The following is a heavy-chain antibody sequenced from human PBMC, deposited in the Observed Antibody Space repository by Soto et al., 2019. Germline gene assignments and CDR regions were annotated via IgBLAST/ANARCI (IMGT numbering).Heavy chain of an antibody. D-gene: IGHD7-27*01. Sequence: PSETLSLTCAVYGGSFSGYYWSWIRQPPGQGLEWIGEINHSGSTNYNPSLKSRVTISVDTSKNQFSLKLSSVTAADTAVYYCARGWGLEPWGQGTLVTVSS. CDR3: ARGWGLEP. J-gene: IGHJ5*02. CDR2: INHSGST. CDR1: GGSFSGYY. V-gene: IGHV4-34*01.